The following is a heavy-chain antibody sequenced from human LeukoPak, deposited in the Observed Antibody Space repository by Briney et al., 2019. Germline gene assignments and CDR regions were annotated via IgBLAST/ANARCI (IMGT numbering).Heavy chain of an antibody. CDR1: GFTFSSYS. V-gene: IGHV3-21*01. J-gene: IGHJ3*02. Sequence: GGSLRLSCAASGFTFSSYSMNWVRQAPGKGLEWVSSISSSSSYIYYADSVKGRSTISRDNAKNSLYLQMNSLRAEDTAVYYCARDPEMATNAFDIWGQGTMVTVSS. D-gene: IGHD5-24*01. CDR2: ISSSSSYI. CDR3: ARDPEMATNAFDI.